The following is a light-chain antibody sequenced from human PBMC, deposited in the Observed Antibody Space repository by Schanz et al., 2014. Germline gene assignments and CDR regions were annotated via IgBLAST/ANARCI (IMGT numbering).Light chain of an antibody. CDR1: SSDVGGYDY. Sequence: QSALTQPRSVSGSPGQSVTISCTGTSSDVGGYDYVSWYQQHPGKAPKLMIYEGSKRPSGVSDRFSGSKSGTSASLAITGLQAEDDADYYCQSYDNSLIGSVVFGGGTKLTVL. J-gene: IGLJ2*01. V-gene: IGLV2-11*01. CDR3: QSYDNSLIGSVV. CDR2: EGS.